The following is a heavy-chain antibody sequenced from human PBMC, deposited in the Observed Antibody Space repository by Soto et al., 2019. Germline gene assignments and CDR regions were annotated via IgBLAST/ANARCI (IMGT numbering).Heavy chain of an antibody. Sequence: SETLSLTCTVSGGSIGTYYWSWIRQPPGKGLEWIGYIYYSGNTNYNPSLKRRVSISVDTSKNQFSLKLSSVTTADTAVYYCARGGYYDSSGYYGYWGQGTLVTVSS. CDR2: IYYSGNT. V-gene: IGHV4-59*12. CDR1: GGSIGTYY. J-gene: IGHJ4*02. CDR3: ARGGYYDSSGYYGY. D-gene: IGHD3-22*01.